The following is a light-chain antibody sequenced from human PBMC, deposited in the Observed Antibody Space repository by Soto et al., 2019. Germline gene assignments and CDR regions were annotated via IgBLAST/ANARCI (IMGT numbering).Light chain of an antibody. Sequence: QSALPQPPYASGSPGQSVTISCTGTNSDVGGYNYVSWYQQYPGKAPKLIIYEVNERPSGVPDRFSGSKSGNTASLTVSGLQTADEADYYCSSYAGSNWYVFGTGTKVTVL. CDR3: SSYAGSNWYV. CDR1: NSDVGGYNY. V-gene: IGLV2-8*01. CDR2: EVN. J-gene: IGLJ1*01.